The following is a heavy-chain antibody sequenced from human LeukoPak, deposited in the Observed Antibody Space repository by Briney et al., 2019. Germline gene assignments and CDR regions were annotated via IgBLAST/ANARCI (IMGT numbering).Heavy chain of an antibody. CDR3: ARGWSLLWFGEGYFDY. Sequence: GASVKVSCKASGYTFTSYDINWVRQATGQGLEWMGWVNPNSGHTGFAQKFQGRVSMTSNTSISTAYMEVRSLRSDDTAVYYCARGWSLLWFGEGYFDYWGQGTLVTVSS. CDR1: GYTFTSYD. CDR2: VNPNSGHT. D-gene: IGHD3-10*01. J-gene: IGHJ4*02. V-gene: IGHV1-8*01.